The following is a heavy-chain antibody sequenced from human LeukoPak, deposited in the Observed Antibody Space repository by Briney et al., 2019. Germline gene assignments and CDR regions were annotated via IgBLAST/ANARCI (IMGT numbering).Heavy chain of an antibody. CDR3: ARDWSGDDY. CDR2: ISSSSTYI. V-gene: IGHV3-21*01. D-gene: IGHD3-3*01. J-gene: IGHJ4*02. CDR1: GFTFSSYS. Sequence: PGGSLRLSCGASGFTFSSYSMSWVRQAPGKGLEWVSSISSSSTYIYYVDSVKGRFIISRDDAKNSLYLQMNSLRAEDTALYYCARDWSGDDYWGQGTLVTVSS.